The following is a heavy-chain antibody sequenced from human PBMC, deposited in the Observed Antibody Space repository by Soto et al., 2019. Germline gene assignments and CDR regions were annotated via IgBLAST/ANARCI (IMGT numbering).Heavy chain of an antibody. Sequence: PGVSLRLSCAASGFTVSSKYMRWARQAPGKGLEWVSLIQSGGPTYYADSVKGRFTISRDTSENTVHLQMDSLRAEDTSVYYCARDDVLCDGGRCYGVPLDVWAKGTTVIVSS. D-gene: IGHD2-15*01. J-gene: IGHJ6*03. V-gene: IGHV3-66*01. CDR2: IQSGGPT. CDR1: GFTVSSKY. CDR3: ARDDVLCDGGRCYGVPLDV.